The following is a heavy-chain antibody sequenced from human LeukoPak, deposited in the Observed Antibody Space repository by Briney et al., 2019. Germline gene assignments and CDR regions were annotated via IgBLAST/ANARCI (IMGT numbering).Heavy chain of an antibody. Sequence: NPSETLSVTCTVSGGSISSSRYYWGWIRQPPGKGLEWIGRIYHDGITYYNPSLKGRVTISVDTSKHQFSLKLSSVTAADTAVYYCARHSRQLVLAWGSDAFDIWGQGTMVTVSS. CDR2: IYHDGIT. D-gene: IGHD6-6*01. CDR1: GGSISSSRYY. J-gene: IGHJ3*02. V-gene: IGHV4-39*01. CDR3: ARHSRQLVLAWGSDAFDI.